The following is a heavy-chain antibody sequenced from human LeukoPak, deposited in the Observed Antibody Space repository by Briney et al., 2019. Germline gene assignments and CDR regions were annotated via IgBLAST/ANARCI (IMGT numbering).Heavy chain of an antibody. CDR1: GYTFTSYA. CDR3: ARDYSPYYYGSGSYFDY. Sequence: ASVKVSCKASGYTFTSYAMNWVRQAPGQGLEWMGWINTNTGNPTYAQGFTGRFVFSLDTSVSTAYLQISSLKAEDTAVYYCARDYSPYYYGSGSYFDYWGQGTLVTVSS. D-gene: IGHD3-10*01. V-gene: IGHV7-4-1*02. CDR2: INTNTGNP. J-gene: IGHJ4*02.